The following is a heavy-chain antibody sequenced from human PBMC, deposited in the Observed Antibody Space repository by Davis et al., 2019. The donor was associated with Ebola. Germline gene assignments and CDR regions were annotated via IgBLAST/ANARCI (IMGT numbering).Heavy chain of an antibody. CDR1: GFTFGDYA. CDR3: TRDLKQPPPSYYYGMDV. CDR2: IRSKAYGGTT. J-gene: IGHJ6*02. V-gene: IGHV3-49*04. D-gene: IGHD6-13*01. Sequence: GESLKISCTASGFTFGDYAMSWVRQAPGKRLEWVGFIRSKAYGGTTEYAASVKGRFAISRDDSKSIAYLQMNSLKTEDTAVYYCTRDLKQPPPSYYYGMDVWGQGTTVTVSS.